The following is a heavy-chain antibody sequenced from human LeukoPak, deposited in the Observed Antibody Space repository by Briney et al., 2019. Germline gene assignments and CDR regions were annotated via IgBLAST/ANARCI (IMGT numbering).Heavy chain of an antibody. D-gene: IGHD3-9*01. V-gene: IGHV3-7*03. Sequence: GGSLRLSCAASGFTFSSYWMNWVRQAPGKGLEWVANIKQDGSEKYYVDSVEGRFTISRDNAKNSLFLQMNSLRADDTAVYYCAREVVIFPDYYYYGMDVWGQGTTVTVSS. CDR1: GFTFSSYW. CDR3: AREVVIFPDYYYYGMDV. J-gene: IGHJ6*02. CDR2: IKQDGSEK.